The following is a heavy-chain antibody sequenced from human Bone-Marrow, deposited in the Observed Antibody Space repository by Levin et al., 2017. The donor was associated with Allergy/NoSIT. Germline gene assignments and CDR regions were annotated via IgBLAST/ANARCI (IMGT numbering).Heavy chain of an antibody. D-gene: IGHD6-13*01. Sequence: RSSETLSLTCSVSGDSISTSSYYWSWIRQPPGKGLEWIGSIYYSGSTYYNPSLRGRVTISVDTSKNQFSLKLRSVTAADTAVYYCARHKISRQQLIRSTKVNSYFDPWGQGTLVTVSS. J-gene: IGHJ5*02. CDR1: GDSISTSSYY. CDR2: IYYSGST. V-gene: IGHV4-39*01. CDR3: ARHKISRQQLIRSTKVNSYFDP.